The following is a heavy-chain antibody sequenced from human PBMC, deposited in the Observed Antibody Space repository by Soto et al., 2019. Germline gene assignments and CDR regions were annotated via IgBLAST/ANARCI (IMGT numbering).Heavy chain of an antibody. CDR1: GVTFTSYA. D-gene: IGHD3-10*01. CDR3: AKGSFGLDY. CDR2: ISKSGDST. J-gene: IGHJ4*02. V-gene: IGHV3-23*01. Sequence: EVQLLESGGGLVQPGGSLRLYCAASGVTFTSYAMTWVRQVPGEGLQWVSSISKSGDSTYYAESVKGRFTTSRDNSKNTLYLQMNSLRAEDTAIYYCAKGSFGLDYWGQGTLVTVSS.